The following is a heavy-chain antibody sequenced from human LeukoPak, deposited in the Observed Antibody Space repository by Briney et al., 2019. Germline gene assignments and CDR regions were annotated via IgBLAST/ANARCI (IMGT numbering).Heavy chain of an antibody. V-gene: IGHV3-7*01. J-gene: IGHJ4*02. CDR3: ARVGSRGGY. Sequence: AGGSLRLSCVASGFTFSSYWMSWVRQAPGKGLEWVANIKQDGSEKYYVDSVKGRFTISRDNAKNSLYLQMNSLRAEDTAVYYCARVGSRGGYWGQGTLVTVSS. CDR1: GFTFSSYW. D-gene: IGHD1-26*01. CDR2: IKQDGSEK.